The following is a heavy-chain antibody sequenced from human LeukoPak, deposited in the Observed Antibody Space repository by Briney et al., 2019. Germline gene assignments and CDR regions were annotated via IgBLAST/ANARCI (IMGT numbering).Heavy chain of an antibody. Sequence: PGGSLRLSCAASGFPFSDYYMSWLRQAPGKALEWVAYISSSSSYTNYADSVKGRFTISRDNAKNSLYLQMNSLRAEDTAVYYCARPAVGRAAASNRDYYFDYWGQGTLVTVSS. CDR3: ARPAVGRAAASNRDYYFDY. V-gene: IGHV3-11*03. J-gene: IGHJ4*02. CDR2: ISSSSSYT. D-gene: IGHD6-13*01. CDR1: GFPFSDYY.